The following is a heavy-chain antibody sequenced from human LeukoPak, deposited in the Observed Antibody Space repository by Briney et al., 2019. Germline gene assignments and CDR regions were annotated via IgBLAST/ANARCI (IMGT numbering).Heavy chain of an antibody. Sequence: SVKVSCKASGGTFSSYAISWVRQAPGQGLEWMGGIIPIFGTANYAQKFQGRVTITADESTSTAYMELSSLRSEDTAVYYCASYRSGGYSGYDQYYYYYMDVWGKGTTVTISS. CDR3: ASYRSGGYSGYDQYYYYYMDV. V-gene: IGHV1-69*13. D-gene: IGHD5-12*01. CDR2: IIPIFGTA. J-gene: IGHJ6*03. CDR1: GGTFSSYA.